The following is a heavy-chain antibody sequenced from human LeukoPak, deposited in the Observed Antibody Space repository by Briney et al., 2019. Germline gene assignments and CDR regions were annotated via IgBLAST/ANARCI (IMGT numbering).Heavy chain of an antibody. CDR2: IYPGDSDT. CDR1: GYSFTSYW. J-gene: IGHJ5*01. D-gene: IGHD3-22*01. Sequence: GESLQITCKGSGYSFTSYWIGWVRQMPGKGLEWMGIIYPGDSDTRYSPSFQGQVTISADKSISTAYLQWSSLKASDTAMYYCARRGDSSGYWFDSWGQGTLVTVSS. V-gene: IGHV5-51*01. CDR3: ARRGDSSGYWFDS.